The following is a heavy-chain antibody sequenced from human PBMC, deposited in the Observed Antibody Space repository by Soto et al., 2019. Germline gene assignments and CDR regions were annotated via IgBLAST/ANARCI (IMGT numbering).Heavy chain of an antibody. D-gene: IGHD4-17*01. J-gene: IGHJ5*02. Sequence: SETMSLTSAVYGGNFSGYHWSWIRQPPGKGLEWIGEINHSGSTNYNASLKSRVTISLDTSKNQFYLKLTSVTAADTAVYFCARGIRSPWPWGQGTLVTVSS. CDR1: GGNFSGYH. CDR3: ARGIRSPWP. V-gene: IGHV4-34*01. CDR2: INHSGST.